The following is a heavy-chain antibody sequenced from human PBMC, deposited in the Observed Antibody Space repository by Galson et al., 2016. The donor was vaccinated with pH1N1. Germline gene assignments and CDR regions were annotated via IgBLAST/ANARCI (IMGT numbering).Heavy chain of an antibody. D-gene: IGHD3-10*01. CDR3: ASPAIVRGVVYYPYGMDV. CDR2: IIPIFGTT. Sequence: SCKASGGTFSNSAVSWVRQAPGQGLEWMGGIIPIFGTTNYAQKIQGRVTITADQITSTSYMELSSLRSEDTAIYYCASPAIVRGVVYYPYGMDVWGQGTTVTVSS. J-gene: IGHJ6*02. CDR1: GGTFSNSA. V-gene: IGHV1-69*01.